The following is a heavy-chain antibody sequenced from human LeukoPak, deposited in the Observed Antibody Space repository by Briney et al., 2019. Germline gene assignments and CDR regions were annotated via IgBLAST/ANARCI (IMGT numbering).Heavy chain of an antibody. D-gene: IGHD3-16*01. J-gene: IGHJ3*02. CDR2: ISHTGGNA. CDR3: AREVGGSAFDI. V-gene: IGHV3-23*01. Sequence: PGGSLRLSCAASGFTFSSSAMSWVRQAPGKGLEWVSLISHTGGNAYYADSVRGRFTISRDNSKNTLYLQMNSLRAEDTAVYYCAREVGGSAFDIWGQGTMVTVSS. CDR1: GFTFSSSA.